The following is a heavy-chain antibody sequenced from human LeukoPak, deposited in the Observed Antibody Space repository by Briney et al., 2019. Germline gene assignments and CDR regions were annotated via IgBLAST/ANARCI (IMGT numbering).Heavy chain of an antibody. J-gene: IGHJ4*02. CDR1: GFTFSSYE. V-gene: IGHV3-48*03. CDR3: ARDRDGTGNYPLDY. Sequence: GGSLRLSCAASGFTFSSYEMNWVRQAPGKGLEWVSYIASGGGANRFYSESVKGRFTISRDNAQNSLYLHMNSLRADDTAVYYCARDRDGTGNYPLDYWGQGTLVIVSS. D-gene: IGHD3-10*01. CDR2: IASGGGANR.